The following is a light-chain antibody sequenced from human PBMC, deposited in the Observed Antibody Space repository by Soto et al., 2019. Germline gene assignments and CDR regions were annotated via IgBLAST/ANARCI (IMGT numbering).Light chain of an antibody. CDR1: SSDVGGYNY. J-gene: IGLJ2*01. V-gene: IGLV2-14*03. Sequence: QSALTQPASVSGSPGQSITISCTGTSSDVGGYNYVSWYQQHPGKAPKVMIYDVSNRPSGVSNRFSGSKSGNTASLTISGLQAEDEADYSCSSYTGSSTSVIFGGGTKLTVL. CDR2: DVS. CDR3: SSYTGSSTSVI.